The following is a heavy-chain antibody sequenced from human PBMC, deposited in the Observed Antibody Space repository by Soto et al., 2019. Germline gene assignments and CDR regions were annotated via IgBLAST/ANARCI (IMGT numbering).Heavy chain of an antibody. V-gene: IGHV1-18*01. CDR1: GYTFTSYG. D-gene: IGHD1-26*01. J-gene: IGHJ6*02. Sequence: ASVKVSCKASGYTFTSYGISWARQAPGQGLEWMGWISAYNGNTNYAQKLQGRVTMTTDTSTSTAYMELRSLRSDDTAVYYCARTVGGATRDYYYGMDVWGQGTTVTVSS. CDR3: ARTVGGATRDYYYGMDV. CDR2: ISAYNGNT.